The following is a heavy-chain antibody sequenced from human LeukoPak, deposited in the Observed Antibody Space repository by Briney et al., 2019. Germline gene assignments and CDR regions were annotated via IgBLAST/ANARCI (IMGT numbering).Heavy chain of an antibody. CDR2: IIPIFGTA. CDR1: GGTFSSYA. CDR3: ARDPGTTGTSGDY. Sequence: SVKVSCKASGGTFSSYAISWVRQAPGQGLEWMGGIIPIFGTANYAQKFQGRVTITADESTSTAYMELSSLRSEDTAVYYCARDPGTTGTSGDYWGQGTLVTVSS. D-gene: IGHD1-1*01. V-gene: IGHV1-69*13. J-gene: IGHJ4*02.